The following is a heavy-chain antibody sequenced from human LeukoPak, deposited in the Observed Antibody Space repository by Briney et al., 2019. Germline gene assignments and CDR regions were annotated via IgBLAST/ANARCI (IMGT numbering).Heavy chain of an antibody. CDR3: ARDTEQLVPTGLEFDY. J-gene: IGHJ4*02. CDR2: ISYDGNRK. D-gene: IGHD6-13*01. Sequence: PGGSLRLSCEASGLTFRTYAMHWVRQAPGKGLEWVAVISYDGNRKQYADSVKGRFTISRDNSKNTLYLQMNSLRAEDTAVYYCARDTEQLVPTGLEFDYWGQGTLVTVSS. V-gene: IGHV3-30*04. CDR1: GLTFRTYA.